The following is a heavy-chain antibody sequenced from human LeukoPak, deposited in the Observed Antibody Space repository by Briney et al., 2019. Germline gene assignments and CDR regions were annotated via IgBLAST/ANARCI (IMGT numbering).Heavy chain of an antibody. Sequence: PGGSQRLSCAASGFTVISNYMSWVRQAPGKGLEWVSVIYSGGSTYYADSVKGRFTISRDNSKNTLYLQMNSLRAEDTAVYHCARIAAAGTNYFDYWGQGTLVTVSS. D-gene: IGHD6-13*01. J-gene: IGHJ4*02. V-gene: IGHV3-53*01. CDR1: GFTVISNY. CDR2: IYSGGST. CDR3: ARIAAAGTNYFDY.